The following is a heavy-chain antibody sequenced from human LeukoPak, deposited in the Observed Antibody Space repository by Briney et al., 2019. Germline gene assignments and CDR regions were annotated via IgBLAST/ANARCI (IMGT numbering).Heavy chain of an antibody. CDR3: ARDPRSSWSYYFDY. V-gene: IGHV3-23*01. Sequence: GGSLRLSCAASGFTFSSYAMSWVRQAPGKGLEWVSAISGSGGSTYYADSVKGRFTISRDNSKNSLYLQMNSLRAEDTAVYYCARDPRSSWSYYFDYWGQGTLVTVSS. D-gene: IGHD6-13*01. CDR2: ISGSGGST. CDR1: GFTFSSYA. J-gene: IGHJ4*02.